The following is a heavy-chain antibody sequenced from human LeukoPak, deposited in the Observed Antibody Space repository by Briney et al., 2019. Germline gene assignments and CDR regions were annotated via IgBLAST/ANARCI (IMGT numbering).Heavy chain of an antibody. Sequence: GGSLRLSCAASGFTFSSYGMHWVRQAPGKGLEWVAVISYDGSNKYYADSVKGRFTISRDNSKNTLYLQMNSLRAEDTAVHYCAKLKDSSGYYYEYGMDIWGQGTTVTVSS. CDR1: GFTFSSYG. V-gene: IGHV3-30*18. CDR3: AKLKDSSGYYYEYGMDI. CDR2: ISYDGSNK. D-gene: IGHD3-22*01. J-gene: IGHJ6*02.